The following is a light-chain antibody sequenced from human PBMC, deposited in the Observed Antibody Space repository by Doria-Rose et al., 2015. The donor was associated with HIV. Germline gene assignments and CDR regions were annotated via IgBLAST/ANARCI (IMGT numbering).Light chain of an antibody. V-gene: IGKV1-33*01. J-gene: IGKJ4*01. CDR2: DAS. CDR1: HDIKKY. Sequence: TQSPSSLSASVGDRVTISCQASHDIKKYLNWYQQKPGKVPKLLIYDASNLETGVPSRFSGSGSGTDFTFTISSLQPEDIATYYCQRYDNIPSLTFGGGTRVEIK. CDR3: QRYDNIPSLT.